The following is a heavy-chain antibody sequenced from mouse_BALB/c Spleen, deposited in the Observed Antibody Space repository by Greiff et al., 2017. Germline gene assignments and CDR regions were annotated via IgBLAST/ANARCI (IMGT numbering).Heavy chain of an antibody. CDR3: ARVEYDYDGFDD. V-gene: IGHV1-18*01. Sequence: EVKLQESGPELVKPGASVKIPCKASGYTFTDYNMDWVKQSHGKSLEWIGDINPNNGGTIYNQKFKGKATLTVDKSSSTAYMELRSLTSEDTAVYYCARVEYDYDGFDDWGQGTTLTVSS. J-gene: IGHJ2*01. CDR1: GYTFTDYN. CDR2: INPNNGGT. D-gene: IGHD2-4*01.